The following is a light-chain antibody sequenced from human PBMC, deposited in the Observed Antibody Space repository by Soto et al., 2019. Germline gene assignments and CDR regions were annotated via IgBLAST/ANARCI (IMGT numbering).Light chain of an antibody. CDR1: QGISNY. V-gene: IGKV1-27*01. Sequence: DIQMTQSPSSQSASVGDRVTITGRVSQGISNYLAWYQQKPGKVPKLLIYAASTLQSGVPSRFSGSRSGTDFTLTISSLQPEDVATYYCQEYNSAPITFGQGTRLEI. CDR2: AAS. J-gene: IGKJ5*01. CDR3: QEYNSAPIT.